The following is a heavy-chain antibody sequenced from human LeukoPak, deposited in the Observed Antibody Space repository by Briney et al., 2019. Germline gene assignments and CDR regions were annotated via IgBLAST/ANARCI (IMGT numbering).Heavy chain of an antibody. V-gene: IGHV3-53*01. CDR3: ARVSGGDWFDP. D-gene: IGHD2-21*01. CDR1: GFTVSSNY. J-gene: IGHJ5*02. Sequence: TGGSLRLSCAASGFTVSSNYMSWVRQAPGKGLEWVSVIYSVGSTYYTDSVKGRFTISRDNSKNTLYLQMNSLRAEDPAVYYCARVSGGDWFDPWGQGTLVTVSS. CDR2: IYSVGST.